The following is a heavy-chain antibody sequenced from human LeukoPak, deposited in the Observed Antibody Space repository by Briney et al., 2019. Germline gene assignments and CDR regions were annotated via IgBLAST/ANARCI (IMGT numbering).Heavy chain of an antibody. Sequence: GESLKISCKGSGYSFTSYWIGWVRQMPGKGLEWMGIIYPGDSDTRYSPSFQGQVTISADKSISTAYLQWSSLKAPDTAMYYCARHTCGSTSCYTSDAFDIWGQGTMVTVSS. D-gene: IGHD2-2*02. CDR1: GYSFTSYW. J-gene: IGHJ3*02. V-gene: IGHV5-51*01. CDR2: IYPGDSDT. CDR3: ARHTCGSTSCYTSDAFDI.